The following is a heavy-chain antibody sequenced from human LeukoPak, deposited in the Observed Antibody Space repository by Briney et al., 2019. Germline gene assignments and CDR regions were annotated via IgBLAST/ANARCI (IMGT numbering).Heavy chain of an antibody. CDR2: INPNSGGT. CDR1: GYTFTGYY. V-gene: IGHV1-2*02. CDR3: ASDRGRGGYIFDY. Sequence: SVNVSCKASGYTFTGYYMHLVRQAPGQGLEWMGLINPNSGGTPYAQKLQGRVTMTTDTSISTVYMALSRLSSADTAVSYCASDRGRGGYIFDYWGQGTLVTVSS. J-gene: IGHJ4*02. D-gene: IGHD5-24*01.